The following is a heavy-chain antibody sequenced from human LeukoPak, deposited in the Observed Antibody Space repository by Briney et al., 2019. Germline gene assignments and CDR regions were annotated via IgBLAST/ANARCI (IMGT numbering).Heavy chain of an antibody. V-gene: IGHV3-66*01. J-gene: IGHJ4*02. CDR1: GFTVSSNY. D-gene: IGHD3-22*01. Sequence: PWGSLRLSCAASGFTVSSNYMSWVRQAPGKGLEWVSVIYSGGSTYYADSVKGRFTISRDNSKNTLYLQMNSLRAEDTAVYYCARENYYDSSGYSYYFDYWGQGTLVTVSS. CDR3: ARENYYDSSGYSYYFDY. CDR2: IYSGGST.